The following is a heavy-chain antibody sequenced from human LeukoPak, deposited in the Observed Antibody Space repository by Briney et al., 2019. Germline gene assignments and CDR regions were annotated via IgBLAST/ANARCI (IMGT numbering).Heavy chain of an antibody. CDR2: IYYSGST. CDR1: GGSISSSSYY. V-gene: IGHV4-39*07. J-gene: IGHJ4*02. CDR3: ARGYCSGGSCSPMGY. Sequence: SETLPLTCTVSGGSISSSSYYWGWIRQPPGKGLEWIGSIYYSGSTYYNPSLKSRVTISVDTSKNQFSLKLSSVTAADTAVYYCARGYCSGGSCSPMGYWGQGTLVTVSS. D-gene: IGHD2-15*01.